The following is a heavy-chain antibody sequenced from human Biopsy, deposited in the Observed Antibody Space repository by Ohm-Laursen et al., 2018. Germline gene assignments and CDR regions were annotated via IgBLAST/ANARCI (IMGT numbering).Heavy chain of an antibody. CDR2: IRSGGDYM. Sequence: SLRLSCAASGFTLSYYSMTWVRQAPGKGLEWVSSIRSGGDYMFYADSVKGRFTISRDNAKNSLYLQMNSLRAEDTAVDYCARDQRGPSLLEAKLTPNYFDYWGRGSLVTVSS. CDR3: ARDQRGPSLLEAKLTPNYFDY. V-gene: IGHV3-21*01. J-gene: IGHJ4*02. D-gene: IGHD1-1*01. CDR1: GFTLSYYS.